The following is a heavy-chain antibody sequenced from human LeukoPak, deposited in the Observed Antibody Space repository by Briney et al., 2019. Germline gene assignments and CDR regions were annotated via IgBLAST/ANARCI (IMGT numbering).Heavy chain of an antibody. D-gene: IGHD5-12*01. CDR1: GGSFSGYY. Sequence: SETLSLTCAVYGGSFSGYYWSWIRQPPGKGLEWIGSIYYSGSTYYNPSLKSRVTISVDTSKNQFSLKLSSVTAADTAVYYCARDNIVATLSSVYFDYWGQGTLVTVSS. CDR2: IYYSGST. V-gene: IGHV4-34*01. CDR3: ARDNIVATLSSVYFDY. J-gene: IGHJ4*02.